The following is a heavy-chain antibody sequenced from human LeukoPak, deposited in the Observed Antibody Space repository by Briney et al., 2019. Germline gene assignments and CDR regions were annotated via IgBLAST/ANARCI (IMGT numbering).Heavy chain of an antibody. CDR3: ARDPSGSYYDAFDI. CDR2: INPNSGGT. D-gene: IGHD1-26*01. V-gene: IGHV1-2*02. J-gene: IGHJ3*02. Sequence: ASVKVSCKASGYTFTGYYMHWVRQAPGQGLEWMGWINPNSGGTNYAQKFQGRVTMTRDTSISTAYMELSRLRSDDTAVYYCARDPSGSYYDAFDIWGQGTMVTASS. CDR1: GYTFTGYY.